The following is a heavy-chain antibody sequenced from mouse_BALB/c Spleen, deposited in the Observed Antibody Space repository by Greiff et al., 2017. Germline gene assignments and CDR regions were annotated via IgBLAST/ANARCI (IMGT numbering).Heavy chain of an antibody. V-gene: IGHV14-4*02. CDR3: PYGTHFDY. CDR2: IDPENGDT. CDR1: GFNIKDYY. D-gene: IGHD2-1*01. Sequence: VQLQQSGAELVRSGASVKLSCTASGFNIKDYYMHWVKQRPEQGLEWIGWIDPENGDTVYAPKFQGKATMTADTSSNTAYLQLSSLTSEDTAVYYCPYGTHFDYWGQGTTLTVSS. J-gene: IGHJ2*01.